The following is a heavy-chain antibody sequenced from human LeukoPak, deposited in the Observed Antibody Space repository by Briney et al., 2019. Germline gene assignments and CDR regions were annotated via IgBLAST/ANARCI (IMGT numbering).Heavy chain of an antibody. CDR2: IYYSGST. D-gene: IGHD3-22*01. V-gene: IGHV4-39*07. Sequence: SETLSLTCTVSGGSISSSSYYWGWIRQPPGKGLEWIGSIYYSGSTYYNPSLKSRVTISVDTPKNQFSLKLSSVTAADTAVYYCARGPSEIVVITHFDYWGQGTLVTVSS. CDR1: GGSISSSSYY. CDR3: ARGPSEIVVITHFDY. J-gene: IGHJ4*02.